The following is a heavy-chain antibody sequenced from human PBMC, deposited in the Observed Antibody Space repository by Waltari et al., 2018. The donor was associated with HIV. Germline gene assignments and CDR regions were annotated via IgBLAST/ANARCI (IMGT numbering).Heavy chain of an antibody. CDR3: ARGREISTIDYFRGHHWYDP. CDR2: WNPKSGHR. CDR1: GYNFNTSA. D-gene: IGHD4-17*01. V-gene: IGHV1-8*01. Sequence: VPLVQSGDEVRRPDASVKVSCMTSGYNFNTSALNLLRQASEQGLEWMAYWNPKSGHRGDARRGQDIRDRFIMTWDNSKATAFLEVRRLKTEDTDICNCARGREISTIDYFRGHHWYDPGGQG. J-gene: IGHJ5*02.